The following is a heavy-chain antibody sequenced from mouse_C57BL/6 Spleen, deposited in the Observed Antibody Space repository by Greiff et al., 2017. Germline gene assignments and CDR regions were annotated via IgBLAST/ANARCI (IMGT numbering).Heavy chain of an antibody. CDR2: IYPYNGVS. J-gene: IGHJ2*01. CDR1: GYSFTGYY. CDR3: ARRGLSYDGGDYFDY. D-gene: IGHD2-12*01. Sequence: VHVKQSGPELVKPGASVKISCKASGYSFTGYYMHWVKQSHGNILDWIGYIYPYNGVSSYNQKFKGKATLTVDKSSSTAYMELRSLTSEDSAVYYCARRGLSYDGGDYFDYWGQGTTLTVSS. V-gene: IGHV1-31*01.